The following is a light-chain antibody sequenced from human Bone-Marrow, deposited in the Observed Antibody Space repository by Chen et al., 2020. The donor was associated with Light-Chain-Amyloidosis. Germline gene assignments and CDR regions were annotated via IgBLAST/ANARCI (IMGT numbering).Light chain of an antibody. CDR2: DAS. Sequence: DIQMTQSPSSLSASVGDRVTITCQASQDITTYLNWFQQKPGKAPKLLMSDASTLQTGVPARFSGRGSWTDFTFTISSLQPEDIGTYYCKQYDDLPFTFGPGTTVDMK. V-gene: IGKV1-33*01. CDR3: KQYDDLPFT. CDR1: QDITTY. J-gene: IGKJ3*01.